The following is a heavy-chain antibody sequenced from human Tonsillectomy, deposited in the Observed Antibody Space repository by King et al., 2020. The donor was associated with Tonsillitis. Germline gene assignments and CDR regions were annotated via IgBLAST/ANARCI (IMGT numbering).Heavy chain of an antibody. V-gene: IGHV1-18*01. CDR1: GYTFTNYG. Sequence: QVQLVESGAEVKKPGASVKVSCKASGYTFTNYGISWVRQAPGQGLEWMGWISAYNGNTNYAQEFQGRVTMTTDTSTSTAYMELRSLRSDDTAVYYCTRVGAYYYDSSGFIWGQGTLVTVSS. D-gene: IGHD3-22*01. CDR2: ISAYNGNT. J-gene: IGHJ4*02. CDR3: TRVGAYYYDSSGFI.